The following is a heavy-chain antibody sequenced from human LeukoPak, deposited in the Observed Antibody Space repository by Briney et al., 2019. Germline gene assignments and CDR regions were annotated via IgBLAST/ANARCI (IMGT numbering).Heavy chain of an antibody. CDR3: ARVLLYPTYSSSWWGDGMDV. CDR2: IDHGGST. CDR1: GGFFSGYY. V-gene: IGHV4-34*01. J-gene: IGHJ6*04. D-gene: IGHD6-13*01. Sequence: SETLSLTCAVYGGFFSGYYCSWIRQPPGKGLEWIGEIDHGGSTNYNPSLKSRVTISVDTSKNQFSLKLSSVTAADTAVYYCARVLLYPTYSSSWWGDGMDVWGKGTTVTVSS.